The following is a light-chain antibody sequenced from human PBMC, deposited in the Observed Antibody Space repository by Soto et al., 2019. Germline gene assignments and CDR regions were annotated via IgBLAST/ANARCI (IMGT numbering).Light chain of an antibody. V-gene: IGKV3-20*01. CDR3: QQYDSAPSP. Sequence: EMVLTQSPGTLSLSPGERATLSCRASQSVSSSFLAWYQQKPGEAPRLLIYGASSRATGIPDRFSGSGSRTGFTLTISRREAEDFAVYYCQQYDSAPSPFSPGTKLHIK. CDR2: GAS. CDR1: QSVSSSF. J-gene: IGKJ3*01.